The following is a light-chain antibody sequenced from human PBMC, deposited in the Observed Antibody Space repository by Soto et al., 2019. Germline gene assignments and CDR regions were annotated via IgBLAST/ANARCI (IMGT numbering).Light chain of an antibody. J-gene: IGKJ5*01. Sequence: EIVLTQSPGTLSLSPGERATVSCRASQSVSSSYLAWYQHKPGQAPRLLISGASNRAAGIPDRFSGSGSGTDFTLTISRLEPEDFAVYYCQQYNNWPPITFGQGTRLEIK. V-gene: IGKV3-20*01. CDR3: QQYNNWPPIT. CDR2: GAS. CDR1: QSVSSSY.